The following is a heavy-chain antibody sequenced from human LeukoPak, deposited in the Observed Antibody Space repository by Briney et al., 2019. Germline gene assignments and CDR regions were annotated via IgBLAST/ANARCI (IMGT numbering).Heavy chain of an antibody. D-gene: IGHD6-19*01. CDR3: ARDRGGQWLADGTSYFDY. J-gene: IGHJ4*02. CDR1: GFTFSSYA. CDR2: ISGSGGSR. V-gene: IGHV3-23*01. Sequence: PGGSLRLSCAASGFTFSSYAMSWVRQAPGKGLEWVSAISGSGGSRYYADSVKGRFTISRDNSKNTLYLQMNSLRAEDTAVYYYARDRGGQWLADGTSYFDYWGQGTLVTVSS.